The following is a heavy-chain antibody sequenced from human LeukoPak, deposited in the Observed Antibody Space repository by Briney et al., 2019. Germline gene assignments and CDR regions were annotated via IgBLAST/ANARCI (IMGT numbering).Heavy chain of an antibody. CDR2: INAYNGNT. V-gene: IGHV1-18*01. Sequence: ASVKVSCKASGYTFTSYGISWVRQAPGQGLEWMGWINAYNGNTNYAQKLQGRVTMTTDTSTSTAYMELSSLRSEDTAVYYCARRPIAAAVLYYFDYWGQGTLVTVSS. CDR3: ARRPIAAAVLYYFDY. J-gene: IGHJ4*02. D-gene: IGHD6-13*01. CDR1: GYTFTSYG.